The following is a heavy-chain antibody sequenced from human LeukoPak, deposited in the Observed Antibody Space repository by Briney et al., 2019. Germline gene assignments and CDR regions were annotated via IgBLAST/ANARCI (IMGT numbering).Heavy chain of an antibody. CDR2: IYASGST. V-gene: IGHV4-30-2*01. CDR3: ARDSSGYFDY. CDR1: GGSLSSDGYS. J-gene: IGHJ4*02. D-gene: IGHD3-22*01. Sequence: SQTLSLTCTVSGGSLSSDGYSWSWIRQPPGKGLEWIGYIYASGSTYYNPSLKSRVTIFIDRSKNQFFLNLSSVTAADTAVYYCARDSSGYFDYWGQGTLVTVSS.